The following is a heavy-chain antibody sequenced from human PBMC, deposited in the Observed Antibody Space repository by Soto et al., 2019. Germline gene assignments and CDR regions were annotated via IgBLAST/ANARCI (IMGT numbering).Heavy chain of an antibody. CDR1: GYTFTGYY. CDR2: INANSGDT. CDR3: ARDWDCSGGACYSVYFDY. V-gene: IGHV1-2*02. Sequence: VASVKVSCKASGYTFTGYYMHWVRQAPGQGLEWMGWINANSGDTNYAQKFQGRVTMTRDTSLSTAYMELSRLRSDDTAVYFCARDWDCSGGACYSVYFDYWGQGTLVTVSS. J-gene: IGHJ4*02. D-gene: IGHD2-15*01.